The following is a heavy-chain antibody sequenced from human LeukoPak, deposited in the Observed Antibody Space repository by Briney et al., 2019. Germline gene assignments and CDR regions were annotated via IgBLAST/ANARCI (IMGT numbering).Heavy chain of an antibody. CDR2: INKDGGEQ. CDR3: TTYYDSGPSKD. V-gene: IGHV3-7*05. J-gene: IGHJ4*02. D-gene: IGHD3-22*01. Sequence: GGSLRLSCEASGFTFSTYWMNWVRQAPGKGLEWVANINKDGGEQYYGDSVKGRFTISRDNTKNSLYLQMNSLRAEDTAMYYCTTYYDSGPSKDWGQGTLVTVSS. CDR1: GFTFSTYW.